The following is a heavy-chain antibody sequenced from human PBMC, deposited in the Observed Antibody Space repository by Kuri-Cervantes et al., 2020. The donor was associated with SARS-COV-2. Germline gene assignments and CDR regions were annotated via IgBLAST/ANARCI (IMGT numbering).Heavy chain of an antibody. CDR3: AIGDSSSPHDAFDI. CDR2: ISSSGSTI. D-gene: IGHD6-6*01. CDR1: GFTFSDYY. Sequence: GGSLRLSCAASGFTFSDYYMSWIRQAPGKGLEWVSYISSSGSTIYYADSVKGRFTISRDNAKNSLCLQMNSLRAEDTAVYYCAIGDSSSPHDAFDIWGQGTMVTVSS. J-gene: IGHJ3*02. V-gene: IGHV3-11*04.